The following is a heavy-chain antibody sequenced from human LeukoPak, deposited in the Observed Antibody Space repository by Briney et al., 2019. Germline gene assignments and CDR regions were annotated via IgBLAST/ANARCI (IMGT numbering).Heavy chain of an antibody. CDR1: GYIFTSRG. J-gene: IGHJ6*02. CDR2: ISAYNGNT. CDR3: ARDLPGAAVEGTTRGTDV. Sequence: GASVKVSCKASGYIFTSRGITWVRQAPGQGLEWMGWISAYNGNTNYAQNVQGRVTVTRDTSTSTAYMELRSLRSDDTAVYFCARDLPGAAVEGTTRGTDVWGQGTTVTVSS. D-gene: IGHD6-19*01. V-gene: IGHV1-18*01.